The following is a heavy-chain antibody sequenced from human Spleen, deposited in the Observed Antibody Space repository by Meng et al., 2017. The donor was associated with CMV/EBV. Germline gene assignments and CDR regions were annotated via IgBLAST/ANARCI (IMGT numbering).Heavy chain of an antibody. Sequence: QGELWGVGVGLVQPGRSLELSLAAVGFIFSSYAMHWVRQAPGKGLEWVAVISYDGSNKYYADSVKGRFTISRDNSKNTLYLQMNSLRAEDTAVYYCARDRDSSGYYPFDYWGQGTLVTVSS. D-gene: IGHD3-22*01. CDR1: GFIFSSYA. CDR2: ISYDGSNK. J-gene: IGHJ4*02. V-gene: IGHV3-30*14. CDR3: ARDRDSSGYYPFDY.